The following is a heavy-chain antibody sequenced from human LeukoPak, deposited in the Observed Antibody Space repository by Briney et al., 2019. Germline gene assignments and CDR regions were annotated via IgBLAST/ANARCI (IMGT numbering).Heavy chain of an antibody. CDR3: ARMGSGMGYSDDY. V-gene: IGHV1-2*02. Sequence: ASVKVSCKASGYTFTGYYMHWVRQAPGQGLEWMGWINPNSGGTNYAQKFQGRVTMTRDTSISTAYMELSRLRSDDTAVYYCARMGSGMGYSDDYWGQGPLVTVSS. J-gene: IGHJ4*02. D-gene: IGHD5-18*01. CDR2: INPNSGGT. CDR1: GYTFTGYY.